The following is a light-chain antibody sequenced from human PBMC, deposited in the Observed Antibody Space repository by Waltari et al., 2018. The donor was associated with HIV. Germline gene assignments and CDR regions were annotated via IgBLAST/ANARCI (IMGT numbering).Light chain of an antibody. V-gene: IGLV7-43*01. CDR2: SST. CDR1: TGPVGHGHY. CDR3: MLFFRTSYL. Sequence: QTVVTQEPSLTVSPGGTITLTCSSATGPVGHGHYLNWFQQKPGQPPRPLIYSSTRRHPLTPERFSGSLVGDRAALTLSNVWPEDQADYYCMLFFRTSYLFGGGTKVTVL. J-gene: IGLJ2*01.